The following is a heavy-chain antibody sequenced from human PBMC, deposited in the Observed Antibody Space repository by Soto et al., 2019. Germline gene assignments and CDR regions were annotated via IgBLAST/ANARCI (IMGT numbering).Heavy chain of an antibody. J-gene: IGHJ4*02. CDR1: GGSFSGYY. V-gene: IGHV4-34*01. D-gene: IGHD3-10*01. CDR2: INHSGST. CDR3: ARGPLHTSYYYGSGSPIRYYFDY. Sequence: SETLSLTCAVYGGSFSGYYWSWIRQPPGKGLEWIGEINHSGSTNYNPSLKSRVTISVDTSKNQFSLKLSSVTAADTAVYYCARGPLHTSYYYGSGSPIRYYFDYWGQGTLVTVSS.